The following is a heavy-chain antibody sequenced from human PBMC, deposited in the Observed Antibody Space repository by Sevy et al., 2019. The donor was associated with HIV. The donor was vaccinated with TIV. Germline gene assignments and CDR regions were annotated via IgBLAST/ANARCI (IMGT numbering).Heavy chain of an antibody. CDR3: ARGATALDY. Sequence: SETLSLTCNVSGDSFSSYYWNWIRQPAGKGLEWIGRIYAGGSTNYNPSLKSRVTMSVDRSKNQFSLKLSSVAAADTAVYYCARGATALDYWGQGTLVTVSS. CDR2: IYAGGST. CDR1: GDSFSSYY. J-gene: IGHJ4*02. V-gene: IGHV4-4*07. D-gene: IGHD2-2*03.